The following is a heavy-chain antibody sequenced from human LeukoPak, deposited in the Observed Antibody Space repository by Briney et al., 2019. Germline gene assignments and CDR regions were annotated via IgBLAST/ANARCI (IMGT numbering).Heavy chain of an antibody. J-gene: IGHJ4*02. V-gene: IGHV3-48*01. D-gene: IGHD4-17*01. CDR1: GFTFSIYS. Sequence: GGSLRLSCAASGFTFSIYSMNWVRQAPGQGLEWVSYISSSSGTIYYPDSVKGRFTISRDNAKNSLYLQMNSLRAEDTAVYYCARDHYGDYSYDYWGQGTLVTVSS. CDR3: ARDHYGDYSYDY. CDR2: ISSSSGTI.